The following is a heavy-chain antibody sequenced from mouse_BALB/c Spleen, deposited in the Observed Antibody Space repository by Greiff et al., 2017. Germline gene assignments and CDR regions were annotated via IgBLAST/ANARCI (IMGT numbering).Heavy chain of an antibody. CDR2: IWSGGST. CDR3: RYDGPSYAMDY. D-gene: IGHD2-14*01. CDR1: GFSLTSYG. Sequence: QVQLKESGPGLVQPSQSLSITCTVSGFSLTSYGVHWVRQSPGKGLEWLGVIWSGGSTDYNAAFISRLSISKDNSKSQVFFKMNSLQANDTAIYYCRYDGPSYAMDYWGQGTSVTVSS. J-gene: IGHJ4*01. V-gene: IGHV2-2*02.